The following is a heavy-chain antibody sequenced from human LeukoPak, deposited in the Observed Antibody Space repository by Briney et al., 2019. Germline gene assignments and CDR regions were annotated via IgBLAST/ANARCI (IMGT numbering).Heavy chain of an antibody. CDR3: ARVRYYGSGTYYHYYGMDV. J-gene: IGHJ6*02. Sequence: SETLSLTCTVSGGPISSGVYYWSWIRHHPGEVFSRIGYIYYSGSTYYNPCLKSRVTISVDTSENQFSLKLGSVTAADTAVYYCARVRYYGSGTYYHYYGMDVWGQGTTVTVSS. CDR1: GGPISSGVYY. D-gene: IGHD3-10*01. V-gene: IGHV4-31*03. CDR2: IYYSGST.